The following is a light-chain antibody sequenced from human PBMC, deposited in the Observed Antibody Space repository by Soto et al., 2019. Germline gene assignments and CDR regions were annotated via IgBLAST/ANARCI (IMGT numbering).Light chain of an antibody. CDR2: GAS. Sequence: EIVMTQSPATLSVSPGERATLSCRASQSVSGNLAWYQQKPGQAPRLLIYGASSRDTGIPDRFSASGSGTDFTLTISRLETEDFAVYYCQQYGGSMTFGQGTKVDIK. J-gene: IGKJ1*01. V-gene: IGKV3-20*01. CDR3: QQYGGSMT. CDR1: QSVSGN.